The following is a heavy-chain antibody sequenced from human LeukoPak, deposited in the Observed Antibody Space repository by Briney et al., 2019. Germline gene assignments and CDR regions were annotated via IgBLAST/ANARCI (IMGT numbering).Heavy chain of an antibody. D-gene: IGHD3-10*01. V-gene: IGHV3-23*01. CDR1: GFTFSSYA. CDR3: AKDSVDMVRGVIIPLGMDV. CDR2: ISGSGGST. J-gene: IGHJ6*02. Sequence: SGGSLRLSCAASGFTFSSYAMSWVRQAPGKGLEWVSAISGSGGSTYYADSVKGRFTISRDNSKNTLYLQTNSLRAEDTAVYYCAKDSVDMVRGVIIPLGMDVWGQGTTVTVSS.